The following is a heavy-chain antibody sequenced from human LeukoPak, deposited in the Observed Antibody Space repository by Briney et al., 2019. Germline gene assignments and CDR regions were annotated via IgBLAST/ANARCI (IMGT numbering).Heavy chain of an antibody. D-gene: IGHD5-24*01. CDR2: INPNSGGT. Sequence: ASVKVSCKASGYTFTSYYMHWVRQAPGQGLEWMGWINPNSGGTNYAQKFQGRVTMTRDTSISTAYMELSRLRSDDTAVYYCARDRYGMATSPTDFAYWGQGTLVTVSS. CDR3: ARDRYGMATSPTDFAY. V-gene: IGHV1-2*02. CDR1: GYTFTSYY. J-gene: IGHJ4*02.